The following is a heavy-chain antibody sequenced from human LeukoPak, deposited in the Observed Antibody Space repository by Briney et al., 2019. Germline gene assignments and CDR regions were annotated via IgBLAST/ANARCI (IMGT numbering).Heavy chain of an antibody. CDR1: GFTFSSYG. CDR3: ARDQNEGYGDYFYYFDY. CDR2: IWYDGSNK. Sequence: GGSLRLSCAASGFTFSSYGMHWARQAPGKGLEWVAVIWYDGSNKYYVDSVKGRFTISRDNPKNTLYLQMNSLRAEDTAVYYCARDQNEGYGDYFYYFDYWGQGTLVTVSS. D-gene: IGHD4-17*01. V-gene: IGHV3-33*01. J-gene: IGHJ4*02.